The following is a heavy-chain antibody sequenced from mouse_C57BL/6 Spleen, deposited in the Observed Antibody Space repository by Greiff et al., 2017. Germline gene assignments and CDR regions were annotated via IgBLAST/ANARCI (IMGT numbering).Heavy chain of an antibody. CDR1: GFSLTSYG. CDR3: AKHHYDYDGGAWFAY. J-gene: IGHJ3*01. D-gene: IGHD2-4*01. CDR2: IWGGGST. Sequence: VKLVESGPGLVAPSQSLSITCTVSGFSLTSYGVNWVRQPPGKGLEWLGLIWGGGSTNYNSAPMSRLSISKDNSKSQVFLKMNSLQTDDTAMYYCAKHHYDYDGGAWFAYWGQGTLVTVSA. V-gene: IGHV2-9*01.